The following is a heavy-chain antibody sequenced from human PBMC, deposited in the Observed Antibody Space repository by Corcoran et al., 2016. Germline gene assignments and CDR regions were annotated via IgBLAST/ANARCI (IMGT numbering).Heavy chain of an antibody. CDR2: IYHSGST. D-gene: IGHD3-9*01. CDR1: GYSISSGYY. Sequence: QVQLQESGPGLVKPSETLSLTCTVSGYSISSGYYWGWIRQPPGKGLEWIGSIYHSGSTYYHPSLKSRVTISVDTSKNQFSLQLSSVTAAETAVDYCARDLTRFDCLSGWFDPWGQGTLVTVSS. J-gene: IGHJ5*02. CDR3: ARDLTRFDCLSGWFDP. V-gene: IGHV4-38-2*02.